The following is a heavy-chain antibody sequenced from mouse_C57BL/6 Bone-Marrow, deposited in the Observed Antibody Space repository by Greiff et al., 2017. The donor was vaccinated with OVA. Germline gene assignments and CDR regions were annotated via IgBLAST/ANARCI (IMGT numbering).Heavy chain of an antibody. CDR3: ARRGYWYFDG. V-gene: IGHV1-42*01. CDR1: GYSFTGYY. Sequence: VQLQQSGPELVKPGASVKISCKASGYSFTGYYMNWVKQSPEKSLEWIGEINPSTGGTTYNQKFKAKATLTVDKSSSTAYMQLKSLTSADSAVYYCARRGYWYFDGWGTGTTVTVSS. J-gene: IGHJ1*03. CDR2: INPSTGGT.